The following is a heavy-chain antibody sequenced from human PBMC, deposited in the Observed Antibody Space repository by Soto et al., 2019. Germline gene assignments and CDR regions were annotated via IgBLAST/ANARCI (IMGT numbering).Heavy chain of an antibody. Sequence: ASVKVSCKASGYTFTSYGISWVRQAPGQGLEWMGWISTYKGNTNYAQKFQGRVTMTTDTSTSTVYMELSSLRSEDTAVYYCSRVDPGETSPFDHWGQGTLVTVSS. V-gene: IGHV1-18*01. D-gene: IGHD3-10*01. CDR3: SRVDPGETSPFDH. CDR1: GYTFTSYG. J-gene: IGHJ4*02. CDR2: ISTYKGNT.